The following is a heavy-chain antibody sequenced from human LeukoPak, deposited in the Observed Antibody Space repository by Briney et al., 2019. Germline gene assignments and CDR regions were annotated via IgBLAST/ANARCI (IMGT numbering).Heavy chain of an antibody. CDR3: ARLESWYDYYMDV. J-gene: IGHJ6*03. CDR2: IYTRGST. V-gene: IGHV4-4*09. D-gene: IGHD6-13*01. CDR1: GGSISSYY. Sequence: SETLSLTCTVSGGSISSYYWSWIRQPPGKGLEWIGYIYTRGSTNYNPSHNSQVTISVDTSKNQFSLKLSSVTAADTAVYYCARLESWYDYYMDVGGKGTTVTVSS.